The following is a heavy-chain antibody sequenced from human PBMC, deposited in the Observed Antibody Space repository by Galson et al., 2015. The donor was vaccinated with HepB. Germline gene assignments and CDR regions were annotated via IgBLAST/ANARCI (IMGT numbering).Heavy chain of an antibody. Sequence: SVKVSCKASGYTFTSYDISWVRQAPGQGLEWMGGIIPIFGTANYAQKFQGRVTITADKSTSTAYMELNSLGSEDTAVYYCARRQRYSSSSTYYGMDVWGQGTTVTVSS. CDR3: ARRQRYSSSSTYYGMDV. CDR1: GYTFTSYD. V-gene: IGHV1-69*06. D-gene: IGHD6-6*01. CDR2: IIPIFGTA. J-gene: IGHJ6*02.